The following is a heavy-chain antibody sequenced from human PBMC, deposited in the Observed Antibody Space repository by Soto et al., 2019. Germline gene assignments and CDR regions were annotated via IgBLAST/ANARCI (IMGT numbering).Heavy chain of an antibody. Sequence: SETLSLTCIVSGASVSSNSYYWTWIRQPPGKGLEWIGYTDYSGSTKYNPSLKSRVTISVDTSKNQFSLRVSSVAAADTAMYYCARADRQYCSVSTCYIFDYWGQGTQVTVSS. CDR2: TDYSGST. CDR1: GASVSSNSYY. J-gene: IGHJ4*02. CDR3: ARADRQYCSVSTCYIFDY. D-gene: IGHD2-2*02. V-gene: IGHV4-61*01.